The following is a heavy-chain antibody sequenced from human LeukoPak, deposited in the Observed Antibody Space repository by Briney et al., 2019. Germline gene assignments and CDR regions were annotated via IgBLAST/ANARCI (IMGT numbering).Heavy chain of an antibody. D-gene: IGHD5-18*01. Sequence: SETLSLTCTGSGGSINSYYWSWIRQPPGKGLKWIGYISYSGTTSYDPSLKSRVTMSLDTTKNQFSLKLSSVTAADTAVYYCARDGDTAMILFAFDIWGQGTMVTVSS. CDR3: ARDGDTAMILFAFDI. CDR2: ISYSGTT. V-gene: IGHV4-59*12. CDR1: GGSINSYY. J-gene: IGHJ3*02.